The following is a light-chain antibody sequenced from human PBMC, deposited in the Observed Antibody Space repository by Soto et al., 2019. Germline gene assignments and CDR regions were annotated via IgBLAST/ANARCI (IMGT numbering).Light chain of an antibody. J-gene: IGKJ1*01. CDR2: WAS. Sequence: DIVMTQSPDSLAVSLGERATIHCKSSESVLYYSNSQNYLAWYQQKPGQPPKLLIHWASIRESGVPDRISGSGSGTDFTLTISSLQAEDVAVYYCQQYYKTPQTFGQGTKVEIK. CDR1: ESVLYYSNSQNY. CDR3: QQYYKTPQT. V-gene: IGKV4-1*01.